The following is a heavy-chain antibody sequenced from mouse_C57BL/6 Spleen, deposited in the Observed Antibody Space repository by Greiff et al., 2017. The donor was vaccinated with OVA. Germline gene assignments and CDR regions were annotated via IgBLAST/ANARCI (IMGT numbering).Heavy chain of an antibody. CDR2: IYPSDSET. D-gene: IGHD4-1*01. CDR1: GYTFTSYW. CDR3: ARGPNWDAEGY. V-gene: IGHV1-61*01. Sequence: VQLQQPGAELVRPGSSVKLSCKASGYTFTSYWMDWVKQRPGQGLEWIGNIYPSDSETHYNQKFKDKATLTVDKSSSTAYIQLSSLTSEDSAVYYCARGPNWDAEGYWGQGTTLTVSS. J-gene: IGHJ2*01.